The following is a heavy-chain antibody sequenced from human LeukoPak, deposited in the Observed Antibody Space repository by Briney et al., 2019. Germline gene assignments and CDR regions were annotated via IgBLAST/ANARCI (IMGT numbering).Heavy chain of an antibody. J-gene: IGHJ5*02. CDR1: GFSLSTSGMR. CDR3: ARTNYGDYRNWFDP. D-gene: IGHD4-17*01. Sequence: SGPTLVNPTQNLTLTCTFSGFSLSTSGMRVSWMRHPTGKALEWLARIDWDDDKFYTTSLKTRLTISKDTSKNQVVLTMTNMDPVDTATYYCARTNYGDYRNWFDPWGQGTLVTVSS. V-gene: IGHV2-70*04. CDR2: IDWDDDK.